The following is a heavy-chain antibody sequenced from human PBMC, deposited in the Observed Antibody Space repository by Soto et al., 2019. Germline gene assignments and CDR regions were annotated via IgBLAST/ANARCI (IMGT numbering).Heavy chain of an antibody. CDR2: INPNSGGT. V-gene: IGHV1-2*04. J-gene: IGHJ3*02. CDR1: GYTFTGYY. CDR3: ARDYTMVRGVIITANLGYAFDI. Sequence: ASVKVSCKASGYTFTGYYMHWVRQAPEQGLEWMGWINPNSGGTNYAQKFQGWVTMTRDTSISTAYMELSRLRSDDTAVYYCARDYTMVRGVIITANLGYAFDIWGQGTMVTVS. D-gene: IGHD3-10*01.